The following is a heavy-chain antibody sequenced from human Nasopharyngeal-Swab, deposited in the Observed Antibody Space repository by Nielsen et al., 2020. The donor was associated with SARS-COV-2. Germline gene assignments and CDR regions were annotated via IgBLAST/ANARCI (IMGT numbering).Heavy chain of an antibody. CDR2: VYQSGET. J-gene: IGHJ1*01. CDR3: AVGYCSSSNCYREYFQH. D-gene: IGHD2-2*01. Sequence: GSLRLSCSVSGYSISSGYYWAWIRQSPEKGLEWVATVYQSGETYYNPSPRSRVTISVDTSKSQFSLKLSSVTAADTAIYYCAVGYCSSSNCYREYFQHWGQGTLVTVSS. V-gene: IGHV4-38-2*01. CDR1: GYSISSGYY.